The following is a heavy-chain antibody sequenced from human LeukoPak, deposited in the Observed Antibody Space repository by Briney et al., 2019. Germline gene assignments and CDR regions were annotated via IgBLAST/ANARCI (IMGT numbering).Heavy chain of an antibody. J-gene: IGHJ4*02. CDR3: ARDRIVVVTGYYFDY. CDR2: INHSGST. D-gene: IGHD3-22*01. CDR1: GGSFSGYY. V-gene: IGHV4-34*01. Sequence: SETLSLTCAVYGGSFSGYYRSWIRQPPGKGLEWIGEINHSGSTNYNPSLKSRVTISVDTSKNQFSLKLSSVTAADTAVYYCARDRIVVVTGYYFDYWGQGTLVTVSS.